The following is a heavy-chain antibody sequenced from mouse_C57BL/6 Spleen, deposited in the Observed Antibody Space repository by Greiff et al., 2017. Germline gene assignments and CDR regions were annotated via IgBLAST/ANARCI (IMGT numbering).Heavy chain of an antibody. V-gene: IGHV1-82*01. CDR2: IYPGDGDT. CDR1: GYAFSSSW. D-gene: IGHD1-1*01. Sequence: QVQLQQSGPELVKPGASVKISCKASGYAFSSSWMNWVKQRPGKGLEWIGRIYPGDGDTNYNGKFKGKATLTADKSSSTAYMQLSSLTSEDSAVYFCTRSSGYDGSSPYYYAMDYWGQGTSVTVSS. CDR3: TRSSGYDGSSPYYYAMDY. J-gene: IGHJ4*01.